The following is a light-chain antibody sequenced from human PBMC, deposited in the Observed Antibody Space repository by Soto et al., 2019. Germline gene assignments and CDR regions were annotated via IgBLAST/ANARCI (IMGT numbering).Light chain of an antibody. J-gene: IGKJ4*01. Sequence: QLTQSPSSLSASVGDRVTITCRASQGISSYLAWYQQKPGKVPKLLISAASTLESGVPLRFSGGGFGTDFTLTISSLQPEDFAPYYWQQLYRYPLSFGGGTKVEIK. CDR3: QQLYRYPLS. CDR2: AAS. V-gene: IGKV1-9*01. CDR1: QGISSY.